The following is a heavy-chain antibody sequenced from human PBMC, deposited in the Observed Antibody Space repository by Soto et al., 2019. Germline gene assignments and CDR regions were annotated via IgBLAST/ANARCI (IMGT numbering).Heavy chain of an antibody. J-gene: IGHJ4*02. V-gene: IGHV4-59*08. CDR2: IYYSGSS. CDR1: GGSIGNSY. Sequence: QVQLQESGPGLVKPSETLSLTCTVSGGSIGNSYWSWIRQSPGKGLEWIGYIYYSGSSNYNPSLKSRVSISADTSKNQFYLKLSSVTAADTAVYYCARHSSSWPIFDYWGQGTLVIVSS. CDR3: ARHSSSWPIFDY. D-gene: IGHD6-13*01.